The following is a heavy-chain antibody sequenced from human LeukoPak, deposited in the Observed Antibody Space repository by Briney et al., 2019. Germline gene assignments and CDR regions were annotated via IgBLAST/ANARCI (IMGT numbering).Heavy chain of an antibody. Sequence: ESGPTLVNPTQTLTLTCTFSGFSLSTSGMCVSWIRQPPGKALEWLARIDWDDDKYYSTSLKTRLTISKGTSKNQVVLTMTNMDPVDTATYYCARTPFSSGWYEVDYWGQGTLVTVSS. J-gene: IGHJ4*02. D-gene: IGHD6-19*01. V-gene: IGHV2-70*11. CDR2: IDWDDDK. CDR1: GFSLSTSGMC. CDR3: ARTPFSSGWYEVDY.